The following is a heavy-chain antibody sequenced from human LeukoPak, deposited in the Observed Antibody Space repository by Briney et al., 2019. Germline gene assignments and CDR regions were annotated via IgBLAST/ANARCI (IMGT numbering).Heavy chain of an antibody. V-gene: IGHV1-2*02. CDR3: ATFTGTTAY. Sequence: ASVKVSCKASGYVFTTYHIHWVRQAPGQGLELLGWINPNTGGANHVQKFQGRFTMTRDTSIATAYMELSGLKSDDTALYFCATFTGTTAYWGQGTLVTVSS. D-gene: IGHD1-7*01. CDR1: GYVFTTYH. CDR2: INPNTGGA. J-gene: IGHJ4*02.